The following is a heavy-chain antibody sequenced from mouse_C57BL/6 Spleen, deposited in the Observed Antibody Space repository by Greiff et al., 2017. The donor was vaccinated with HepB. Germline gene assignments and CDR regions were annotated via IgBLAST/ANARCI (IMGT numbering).Heavy chain of an antibody. V-gene: IGHV2-6*01. D-gene: IGHD2-5*01. CDR1: GFSLTSYG. J-gene: IGHJ4*01. Sequence: VQRVESGPGLVAPSQSLSITCTVSGFSLTSYGVDWVRQSPGKGLEWLGVIWGVGSTNYNSALKSRLSISKDNSKSQVFLKMNSLQTDDTAMYYCASESNYGAMDYWGQGTSVTVSS. CDR2: IWGVGST. CDR3: ASESNYGAMDY.